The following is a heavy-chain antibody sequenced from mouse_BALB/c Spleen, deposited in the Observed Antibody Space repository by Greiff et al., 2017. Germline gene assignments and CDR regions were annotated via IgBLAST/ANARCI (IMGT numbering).Heavy chain of an antibody. CDR3: ARDPPYYAMDY. CDR2: INSNGGST. Sequence: EVMLVESGGGLVQPGGSLKLSCAASGFTFSSYGMSWVRQTPDKRLELVATINSNGGSTYYPDSVKGRFTISRDNAKNTLYLQMSSLKSEDTAMYYCARDPPYYAMDYWGQGTSVTVSS. J-gene: IGHJ4*01. V-gene: IGHV5-6-3*01. CDR1: GFTFSSYG.